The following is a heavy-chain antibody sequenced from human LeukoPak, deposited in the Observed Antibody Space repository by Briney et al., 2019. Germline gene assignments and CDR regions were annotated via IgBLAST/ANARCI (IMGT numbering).Heavy chain of an antibody. J-gene: IGHJ3*02. Sequence: ASVKVSCKASGYTFTSDYMHWVRQAPGQGLEWMGIINPSGGSTSYPQKFQGRVTMTRDTSTSTVYMELSSLRSEDTAVYYCARAQQLVFGAFDIWGQGTMVTVSS. D-gene: IGHD6-13*01. CDR3: ARAQQLVFGAFDI. CDR2: INPSGGST. V-gene: IGHV1-46*03. CDR1: GYTFTSDY.